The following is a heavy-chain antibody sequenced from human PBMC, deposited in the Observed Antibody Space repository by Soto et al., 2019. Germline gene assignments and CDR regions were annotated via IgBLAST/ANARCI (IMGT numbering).Heavy chain of an antibody. J-gene: IGHJ6*02. CDR1: GFTFSNAW. Sequence: GGSLRLACAASGFTFSNAWMNWVRQAPGKGLEWVGRIKSKTDGGTTDYAAPVKGRFTISRDDSKNTLYLQMNNLKTEDTAVYYCTTSRGSYLPRTENYYYYGMDVWGQATTVTVSS. V-gene: IGHV3-15*07. CDR3: TTSRGSYLPRTENYYYYGMDV. D-gene: IGHD1-26*01. CDR2: IKSKTDGGTT.